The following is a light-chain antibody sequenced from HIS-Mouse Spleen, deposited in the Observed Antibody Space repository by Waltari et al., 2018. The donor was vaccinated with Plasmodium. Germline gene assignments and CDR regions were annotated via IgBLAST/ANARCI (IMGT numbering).Light chain of an antibody. CDR1: SSDVGGYNY. CDR2: DVS. V-gene: IGLV2-11*01. CDR3: CSYAGSYTDG. J-gene: IGLJ1*01. Sequence: QSALTQPRSVSGSPGQSVTISCTGTSSDVGGYNYVSWYQQHPGKAPKLMIYDVSKRPAGVPDRFSGSKSGNTASLTSSGLQAEDEADYYCCSYAGSYTDGFGTGTKVTVL.